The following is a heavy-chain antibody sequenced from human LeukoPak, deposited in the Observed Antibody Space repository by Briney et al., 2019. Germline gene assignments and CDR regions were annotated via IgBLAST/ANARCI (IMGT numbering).Heavy chain of an antibody. J-gene: IGHJ6*03. V-gene: IGHV4-61*02. D-gene: IGHD6-25*01. CDR2: IYTSGST. CDR1: GGSISSGSYY. Sequence: KPSETLSLTCTVSGGSISSGSYYWSWIRQPAGKGLEWIGRIYTSGSTNYNPSLKSRVTISVDTSKNQFSLKLSSVTAADTAVYYCARQRLRVYYYMDVWGKGTTVTISS. CDR3: ARQRLRVYYYMDV.